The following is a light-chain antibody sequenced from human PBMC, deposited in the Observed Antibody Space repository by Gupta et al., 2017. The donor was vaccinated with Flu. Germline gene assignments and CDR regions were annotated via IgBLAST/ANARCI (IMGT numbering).Light chain of an antibody. J-gene: IGKJ1*01. V-gene: IGKV3-15*01. Sequence: EILLTQSPATLAVSPGGRATLSCRASQSVGSNLDWYQQQPGQAPRRRIYGASARATGIPDRFSGSGSGTEFTLTISSLQPEDFAVYYCQQYKKGPRTFGQGTKVQIK. CDR2: GAS. CDR3: QQYKKGPRT. CDR1: QSVGSN.